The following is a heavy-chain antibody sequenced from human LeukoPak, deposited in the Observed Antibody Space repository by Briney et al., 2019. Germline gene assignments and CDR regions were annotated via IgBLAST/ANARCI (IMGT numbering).Heavy chain of an antibody. CDR1: GFTFSSCG. Sequence: GGSLRLSCAASGFTFSSCGMHWVRQAPGKGLEWVAVISYDGSNKYYADSVKGRFTISRDNSKNTLFLQMNSLSAEDTAVYYCAKDGGIALAGAEKGLIDYWGQGTLVTVSS. CDR2: ISYDGSNK. D-gene: IGHD6-19*01. J-gene: IGHJ4*02. CDR3: AKDGGIALAGAEKGLIDY. V-gene: IGHV3-30*18.